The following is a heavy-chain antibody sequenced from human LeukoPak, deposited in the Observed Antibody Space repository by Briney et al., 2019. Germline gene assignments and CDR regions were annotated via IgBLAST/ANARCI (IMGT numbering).Heavy chain of an antibody. J-gene: IGHJ6*03. D-gene: IGHD2/OR15-2a*01. Sequence: ASAKVSCKASGYTFTSNDINWVRQAPGQGLEWMGWMNPISGNTGYAQKFQGRVTITRNTSISTAYMELSSLRSEDTAVYYCARTQYLGSYFYYYMDVWGKGTTVTVSS. CDR3: ARTQYLGSYFYYYMDV. CDR2: MNPISGNT. CDR1: GYTFTSND. V-gene: IGHV1-8*03.